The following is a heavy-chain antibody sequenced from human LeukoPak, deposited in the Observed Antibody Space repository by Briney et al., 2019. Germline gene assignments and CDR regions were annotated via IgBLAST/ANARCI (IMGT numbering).Heavy chain of an antibody. J-gene: IGHJ4*02. V-gene: IGHV3-20*01. Sequence: AGGSLRLSCEGSGFTFSNYWMGWVRQAPGKGLEWVSSINWNGGSTGYADSVKGRFTISRDNAKNSLYLQMNSLRAEDTALYHCARREDQLLYGGIDYWGQGTLVTVSS. D-gene: IGHD2-2*02. CDR1: GFTFSNYW. CDR3: ARREDQLLYGGIDY. CDR2: INWNGGST.